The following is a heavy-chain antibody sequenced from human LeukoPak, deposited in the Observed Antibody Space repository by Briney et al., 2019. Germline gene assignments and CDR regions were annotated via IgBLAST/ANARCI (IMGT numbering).Heavy chain of an antibody. CDR1: GGSISSYY. V-gene: IGHV4-59*08. CDR3: ARHPLVAPAAIYPPYYYYGMDV. Sequence: SETLSLTCTVSGGSISSYYWSWIRQPPGKGLEWIGYIYYSGSTNYNPSLKSRVTISVDTSKNQFSLKLSSVTAADTAVYYCARHPLVAPAAIYPPYYYYGMDVWGQGTTVTVSS. CDR2: IYYSGST. J-gene: IGHJ6*02. D-gene: IGHD2-2*01.